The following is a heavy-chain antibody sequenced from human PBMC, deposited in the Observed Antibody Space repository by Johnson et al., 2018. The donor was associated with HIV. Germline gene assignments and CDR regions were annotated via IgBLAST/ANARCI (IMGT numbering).Heavy chain of an antibody. V-gene: IGHV3-30*04. CDR1: GFTFSRYA. D-gene: IGHD3-10*01. CDR3: AKDQGWFGEFMNAFDI. Sequence: QVQLVESGGAVVQPAGSLRLSSAASGFTFSRYAMHWVRQAPGKGLEWVAVISYDESNKYYADSVKGRFTISRDNSKNTLYLQMNSLRAEDTAVYYCAKDQGWFGEFMNAFDIWGQGTMVTVSS. CDR2: ISYDESNK. J-gene: IGHJ3*02.